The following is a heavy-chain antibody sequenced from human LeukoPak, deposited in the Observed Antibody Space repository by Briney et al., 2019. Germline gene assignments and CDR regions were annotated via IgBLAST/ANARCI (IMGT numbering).Heavy chain of an antibody. D-gene: IGHD3-22*01. V-gene: IGHV3-30*02. J-gene: IGHJ4*02. CDR2: MRSDGSDK. Sequence: GGSLRLSCAASGFIFSTYGMHWVRQAPGKGLEWVAFMRSDGSDKYYADSVKGRFTISRDNSKNTLYLQMNSLRAEDTAVYYCAKHDSSSYFWGQGALVTVSS. CDR1: GFIFSTYG. CDR3: AKHDSSSYF.